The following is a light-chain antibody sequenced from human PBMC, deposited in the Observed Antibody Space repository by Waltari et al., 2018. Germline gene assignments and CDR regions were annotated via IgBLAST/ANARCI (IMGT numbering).Light chain of an antibody. Sequence: DIQMTQSPSSLSASVGDRVTITCQASQDITIKLNWFQQKPGKAPQVLIFDASNSQAAVPSRFSGRGYGTNFAFTITSLQPEDVDTYYCQQYANLPLTFGGGTRVEIK. V-gene: IGKV1-33*01. CDR1: QDITIK. CDR3: QQYANLPLT. CDR2: DAS. J-gene: IGKJ4*01.